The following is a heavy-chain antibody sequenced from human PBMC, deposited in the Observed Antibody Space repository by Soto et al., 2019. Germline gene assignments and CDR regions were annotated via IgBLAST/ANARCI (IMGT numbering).Heavy chain of an antibody. CDR3: ARVKLIRTKGIEH. J-gene: IGHJ4*02. V-gene: IGHV3-66*01. CDR1: Y. Sequence: YRSWIRQAPGKGLEWVSVIYSGGSTYYADPVKGRFTISRDNSKNTLYLQMNSLRAEDTAVYYCARVKLIRTKGIEHWGQGTLVTVSS. CDR2: IYSGGST. D-gene: IGHD2-15*01.